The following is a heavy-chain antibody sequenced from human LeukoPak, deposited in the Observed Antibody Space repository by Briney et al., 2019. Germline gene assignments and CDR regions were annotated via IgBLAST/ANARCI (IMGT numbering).Heavy chain of an antibody. CDR2: IYPGDSDT. J-gene: IGHJ4*02. CDR1: GYSFTSYG. D-gene: IGHD2-2*01. V-gene: IGHV5-51*01. CDR3: ARLQLGYCSSTSCPLDY. Sequence: GESLKISCKGSGYSFTSYGIGWVRQMPGKGLEWMGIIYPGDSDTRYSPSFQGQVTISADKSISTAYLQWSSLKASDTAMYYCARLQLGYCSSTSCPLDYWGQGTLVTVSS.